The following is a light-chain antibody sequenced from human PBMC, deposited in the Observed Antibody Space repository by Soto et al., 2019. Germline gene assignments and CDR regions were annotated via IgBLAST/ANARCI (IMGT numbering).Light chain of an antibody. CDR2: EVT. CDR1: SSDVGGNNY. J-gene: IGLJ2*01. CDR3: TSYAGSYNDVV. Sequence: QSAMTQPPSASGSPGQSVTISCTGCSSDVGGNNYVSWYQQHPGKAPKLMIFEVTKRPSGVPDRFSGSKSGNTASLTVSGLQAEDEAYYYCTSYAGSYNDVVFGGGTKLTVL. V-gene: IGLV2-8*01.